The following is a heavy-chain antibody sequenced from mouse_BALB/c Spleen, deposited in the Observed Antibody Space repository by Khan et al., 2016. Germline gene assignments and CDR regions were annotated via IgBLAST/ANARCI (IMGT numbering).Heavy chain of an antibody. CDR3: AREGNYWFAY. CDR2: ITYDGSN. V-gene: IGHV3-6*02. Sequence: VQLKESGPGLVKPSHSLSLTCSVTGYSITSGYYWNWIRQFPGNKLEWMGYITYDGSNNYNPSLKNRISITRDTSKNQFFLKLNSVTTEDTGTDYCAREGNYWFAYWGRGCLVTVSA. D-gene: IGHD2-1*01. J-gene: IGHJ3*01. CDR1: GYSITSGYY.